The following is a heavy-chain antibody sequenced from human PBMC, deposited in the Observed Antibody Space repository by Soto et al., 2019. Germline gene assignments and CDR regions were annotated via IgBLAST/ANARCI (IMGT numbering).Heavy chain of an antibody. CDR3: ARGGDWKFDF. V-gene: IGHV4-4*02. CDR1: GDSIRSDKW. Sequence: QVQLQESGPGLVKPSGTLSLTCDVSGDSIRSDKWWSWVLQSPGRGLEWIGEIHHRVTTNCNPSLKSRVTISVEKSKTQLSLEMTSLTAADTAIYYCARGGDWKFDFWGQGSLVTVSS. D-gene: IGHD2-21*02. J-gene: IGHJ4*02. CDR2: IHHRVTT.